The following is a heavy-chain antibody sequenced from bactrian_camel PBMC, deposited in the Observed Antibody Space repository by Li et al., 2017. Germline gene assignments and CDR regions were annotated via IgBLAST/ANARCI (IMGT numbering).Heavy chain of an antibody. CDR2: IAQDGTI. CDR1: GYAHGYYR. V-gene: IGHV3S53*01. J-gene: IGHJ4*01. Sequence: HVQLVESGGGSVQAGGSLRLSCVASGYAHGYYRMGWFRQAPGQEREGVAAIAQDGTIRYADAVKGRFTASKEDGGRTLYLQMNSLRPEDTATYYCAAVRWRNCPTFVRSAYDYWGQGTQVTVS. CDR3: AAVRWRNCPTFVRSAYDY. D-gene: IGHD7*01.